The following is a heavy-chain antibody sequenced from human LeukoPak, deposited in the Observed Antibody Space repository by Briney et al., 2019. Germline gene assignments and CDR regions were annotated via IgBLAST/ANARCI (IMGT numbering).Heavy chain of an antibody. V-gene: IGHV3-23*01. D-gene: IGHD3-9*01. CDR2: ISGSGGST. Sequence: PGGSLRLSCAASGFTFSSYAMSWVRQAPGKGLEWVPAISGSGGSTYYADSVKGRFTISRDNSKNTLYLQMNSLRAEDTAVYYCARRYFDWLLHGGAFDIWGQGTMVTVSS. CDR3: ARRYFDWLLHGGAFDI. J-gene: IGHJ3*02. CDR1: GFTFSSYA.